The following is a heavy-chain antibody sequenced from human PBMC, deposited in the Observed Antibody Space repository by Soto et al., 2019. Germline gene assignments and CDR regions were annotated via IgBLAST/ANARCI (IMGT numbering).Heavy chain of an antibody. D-gene: IGHD1-20*01. CDR1: GFTFSIYV. J-gene: IGHJ4*02. CDR2: ISGSGGST. CDR3: AKEFSYNWTPFDY. V-gene: IGHV3-23*01. Sequence: GSLRLSCAASGFTFSIYVMSWVLQAPGKGLEWVSAISGSGGSTYYADSVKGRFTISRDNSKNTLYLQMNSLRAEDTAVYYCAKEFSYNWTPFDYWGQGTLVTVSS.